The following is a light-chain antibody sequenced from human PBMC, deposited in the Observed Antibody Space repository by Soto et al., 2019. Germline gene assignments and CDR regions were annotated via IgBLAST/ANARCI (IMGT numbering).Light chain of an antibody. V-gene: IGKV1-5*01. CDR3: QQYNSESLT. J-gene: IGKJ1*01. CDR2: DAS. Sequence: DIQMTQSTSTLCAYVGDRVTIPCRAGQSISSWLAWYQQKPGKAPKLLIYDASSLESGVPSRFSGSGSGTEFTLTISSLQTDDFATYYCQQYNSESLTFCQGTRVDIK. CDR1: QSISSW.